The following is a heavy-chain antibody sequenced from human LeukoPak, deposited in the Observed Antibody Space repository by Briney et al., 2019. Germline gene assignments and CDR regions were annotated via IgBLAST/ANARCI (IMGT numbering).Heavy chain of an antibody. J-gene: IGHJ4*02. CDR1: GFTFSTYG. D-gene: IGHD3-9*01. CDR2: ISYDGSNK. CDR3: ARDREYYDILTGYKVSHYFDY. V-gene: IGHV3-30*03. Sequence: GGSLRLSCAGSGFTFSTYGMHWVRQAPGKGLEWVAVISYDGSNKYYADSVKGRFTISRDNSKNTLFLQMNSLRAEDTAVYYCARDREYYDILTGYKVSHYFDYWGQGTLVTVSS.